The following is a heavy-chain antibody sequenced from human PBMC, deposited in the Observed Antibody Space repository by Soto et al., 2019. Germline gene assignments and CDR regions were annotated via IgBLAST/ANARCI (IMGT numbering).Heavy chain of an antibody. V-gene: IGHV4-4*02. J-gene: IGHJ6*02. CDR3: ARDRLAVTGTTRGYYYGMDV. CDR1: GGSISSSNW. Sequence: PSETLSLTCAVSGGSISSSNWWSWVRQPPGKGLEWIGEIYHSGSTNYNPSLKSRVTISVDKSKNQFSLKLSSVTAADTAVYYCARDRLAVTGTTRGYYYGMDVWGQGTTVTVSS. CDR2: IYHSGST. D-gene: IGHD1-7*01.